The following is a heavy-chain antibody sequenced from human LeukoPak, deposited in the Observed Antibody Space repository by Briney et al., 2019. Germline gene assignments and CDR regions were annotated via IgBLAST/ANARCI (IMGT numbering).Heavy chain of an antibody. Sequence: GGSLRLSCAASGFTFSSYSMNWVRQAPGKGLEWVSSISSGSSYIYYADSVKGRFTISRDNAKNSLYLQMNSLRAEDTAVYYCARPYYYDSSGYYGYWGQGTLVTVSS. D-gene: IGHD3-22*01. J-gene: IGHJ4*02. CDR2: ISSGSSYI. CDR3: ARPYYYDSSGYYGY. CDR1: GFTFSSYS. V-gene: IGHV3-21*01.